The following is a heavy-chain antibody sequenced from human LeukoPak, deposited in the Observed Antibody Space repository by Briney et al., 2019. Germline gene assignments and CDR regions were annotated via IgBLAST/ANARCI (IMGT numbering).Heavy chain of an antibody. CDR2: FDPEDGET. CDR3: ATSGTPGGSYDFDY. D-gene: IGHD1-26*01. CDR1: GYTLTELS. V-gene: IGHV1-24*01. Sequence: ASVKVSCKVSGYTLTELSMHWVRQAPGKGLEWMGGFDPEDGETIYAQKFQGRVTMTEYTSTDTAYVELSSLRAEDTAVYYCATSGTPGGSYDFDYWGQGTLVTVSS. J-gene: IGHJ4*02.